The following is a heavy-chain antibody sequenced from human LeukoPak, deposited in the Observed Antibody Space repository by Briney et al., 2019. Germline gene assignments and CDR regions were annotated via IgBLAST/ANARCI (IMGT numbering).Heavy chain of an antibody. CDR3: ARNRDGYNSFDY. CDR2: IYYSGSS. D-gene: IGHD5-24*01. Sequence: MPSETLSLTCTVSGGSISSGGYYWSWIRQPPGTGLEWIGYIYYSGSSYYNPSLRSRVTISVDTSKNHFSLKLSSVTAADTAVYYCARNRDGYNSFDYWGQGTLVTVSS. V-gene: IGHV4-31*03. CDR1: GGSISSGGYY. J-gene: IGHJ4*02.